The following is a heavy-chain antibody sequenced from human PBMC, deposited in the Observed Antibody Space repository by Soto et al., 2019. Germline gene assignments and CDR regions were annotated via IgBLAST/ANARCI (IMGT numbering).Heavy chain of an antibody. D-gene: IGHD3-3*01. CDR1: VGAINSYY. CDR2: IYSSGST. J-gene: IGHJ5*02. Sequence: PSETLSLTCTVSVGAINSYYWTWIRQPAGKGLEWIGRIYSSGSTKYNPSLQSRVTMSLDTSKNQFSLRLTSVTAADTAVYYCARGQRFSDWFDPWGQGTLVTVS. V-gene: IGHV4-4*07. CDR3: ARGQRFSDWFDP.